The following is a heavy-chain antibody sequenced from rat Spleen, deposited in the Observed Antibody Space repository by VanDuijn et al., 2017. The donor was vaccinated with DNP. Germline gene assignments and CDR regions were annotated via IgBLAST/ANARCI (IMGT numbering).Heavy chain of an antibody. Sequence: EVQLVESGGGLVQSGRSLKVSCAASGFTFSDYYMAWVRQAPKKGLEWVATISTSGSRTYYPDSVKGRFTISRDNAKSSLYLQMNSLKSEDTATYYCARQMYTAPGDWDYWGQGVMVTVSS. CDR2: ISTSGSRT. J-gene: IGHJ2*01. V-gene: IGHV5S10*01. CDR3: ARQMYTAPGDWDY. CDR1: GFTFSDYY. D-gene: IGHD1-6*01.